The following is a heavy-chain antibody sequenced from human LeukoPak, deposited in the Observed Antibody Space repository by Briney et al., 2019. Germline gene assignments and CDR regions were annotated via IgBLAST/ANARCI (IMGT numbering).Heavy chain of an antibody. V-gene: IGHV3-48*02. Sequence: SGGSLRLSCVASGFRFDDYGMSWVRQAPGKGLEWVSYISSSTSTIYYADSVRGRFTISRDNAKNSLYLQMNSLRDDDTAVYYCARGAFSGNDYWGQGTLVTVSS. CDR1: GFRFDDYG. CDR2: ISSSTSTI. D-gene: IGHD5-12*01. CDR3: ARGAFSGNDY. J-gene: IGHJ4*02.